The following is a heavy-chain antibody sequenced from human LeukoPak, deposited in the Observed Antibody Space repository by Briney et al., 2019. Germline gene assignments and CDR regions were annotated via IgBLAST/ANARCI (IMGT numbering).Heavy chain of an antibody. Sequence: PGGSLRLSCAASGFTFSTYAMSWVRQAPGKGLEWVSAIGGRSDTYYADPVKGRFTISRDNSKNTVYLQMNSLRVEDTAVYYCAKEPREWELPDYWGQGTLVTVSS. D-gene: IGHD1-26*01. CDR1: GFTFSTYA. CDR2: IGGRSDT. V-gene: IGHV3-23*01. J-gene: IGHJ4*02. CDR3: AKEPREWELPDY.